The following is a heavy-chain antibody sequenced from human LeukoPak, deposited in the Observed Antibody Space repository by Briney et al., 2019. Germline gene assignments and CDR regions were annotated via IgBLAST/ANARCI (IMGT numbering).Heavy chain of an antibody. CDR3: AREGRWLQPTLFDY. D-gene: IGHD5-24*01. J-gene: IGHJ4*02. Sequence: ASVKVSCKASGYSFTAYTMHWVRQAPGQRLEWMGWINADSGNTKYSQKFQGRVTITRDTSASTAYMELSSLRSEDTAVYYCAREGRWLQPTLFDYWGQGTLVTVSS. CDR1: GYSFTAYT. V-gene: IGHV1-3*01. CDR2: INADSGNT.